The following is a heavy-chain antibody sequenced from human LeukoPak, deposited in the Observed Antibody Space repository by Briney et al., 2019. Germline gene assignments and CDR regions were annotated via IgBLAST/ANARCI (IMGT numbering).Heavy chain of an antibody. CDR2: IFYSGST. V-gene: IGHV4-39*01. J-gene: IGHJ4*02. CDR3: TRSGGYTSSFN. Sequence: SETLSLTCTVSGASVNTNIYYWAWIRQAPGKGLEWIGSIFYSGSTYYNPSLKSRVTISIDTSKNQFSLRLTSVTAADTAVYYCTRSGGYTSSFNWGQGTLLTVSS. CDR1: GASVNTNIYY. D-gene: IGHD6-19*01.